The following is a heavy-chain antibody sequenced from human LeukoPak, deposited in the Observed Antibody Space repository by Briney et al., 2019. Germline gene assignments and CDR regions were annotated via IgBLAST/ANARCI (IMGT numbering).Heavy chain of an antibody. CDR3: ARDVAYGDYVGNWFDP. CDR1: GGTFSSYA. Sequence: SVKVSCKASGGTFSSYAISWVRQAPGQGLEWMGGIIPIFGTANYAQKFQGRITITTDESTSTAYIELSSLRSEDTAVYYCARDVAYGDYVGNWFDPWGQGTLVTVSS. J-gene: IGHJ5*02. V-gene: IGHV1-69*05. D-gene: IGHD4-17*01. CDR2: IIPIFGTA.